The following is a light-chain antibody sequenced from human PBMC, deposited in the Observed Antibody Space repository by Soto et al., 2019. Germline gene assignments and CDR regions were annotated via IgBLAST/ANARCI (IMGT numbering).Light chain of an antibody. CDR1: QSISNH. CDR3: QQSYSTPT. Sequence: DIQMTQSPSSLSASVEDRVIITCRASQSISNHLNWYQQKPGKAPKLLIYAASSLQSGVPSRFSGSGSGTDFTLTISSLHPEDFATYYCQQSYSTPTFGQGTKVDIK. V-gene: IGKV1-39*01. J-gene: IGKJ1*01. CDR2: AAS.